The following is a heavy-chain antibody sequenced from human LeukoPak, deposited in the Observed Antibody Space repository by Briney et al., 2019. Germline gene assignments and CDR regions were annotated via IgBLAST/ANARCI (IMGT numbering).Heavy chain of an antibody. D-gene: IGHD6-13*01. CDR3: ATSQGSWPDYFDY. Sequence: GGSLRLSCEASGFSFSSYSMSWVRQAPGKGLEWVSDINGSGGSTYYADSVKGRFTISRDNAKNSLFLQMNSLRAEDTAVYYCATSQGSWPDYFDYWGQGTLVTVSS. CDR1: GFSFSSYS. V-gene: IGHV3-48*04. CDR2: INGSGGST. J-gene: IGHJ4*02.